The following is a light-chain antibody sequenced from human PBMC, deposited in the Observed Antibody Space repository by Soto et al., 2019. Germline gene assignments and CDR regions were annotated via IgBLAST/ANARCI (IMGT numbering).Light chain of an antibody. CDR2: DAS. CDR1: HNPRSRY. V-gene: IGKV3D-20*01. CDR3: QLYGTSPPIT. Sequence: EVVLTQSPATLSLSPGEIATLSCGASHNPRSRYLAWYQQKPGLAPRLLIYDASTRATGIPDRFSGRGSGTDFTLTISRLEPEDFAVYYCQLYGTSPPITFGQGTRLEI. J-gene: IGKJ5*01.